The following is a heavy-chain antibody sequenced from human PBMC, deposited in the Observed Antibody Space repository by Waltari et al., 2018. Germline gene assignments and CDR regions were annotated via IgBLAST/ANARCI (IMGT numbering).Heavy chain of an antibody. D-gene: IGHD3-16*01. J-gene: IGHJ5*02. CDR1: GGTFGSSE. V-gene: IGHV1-69*12. CDR3: ARRQLGGAFDP. CDR2: IIPIFGTAP. Sequence: QVQLVQSGAEVRKPRSSVKVSCKASGGTFGSSEITGVRQAPGEGLEWMGGIIPIFGTAPNYAQKFQGRLTITADESTATVYMDLSSLRSDDTAVYYCARRQLGGAFDPWGQGTLVSVSS.